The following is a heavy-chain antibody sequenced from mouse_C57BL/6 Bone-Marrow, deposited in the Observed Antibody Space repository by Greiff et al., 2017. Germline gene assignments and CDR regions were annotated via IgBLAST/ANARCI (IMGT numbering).Heavy chain of an antibody. J-gene: IGHJ3*01. D-gene: IGHD6-1*01. CDR2: ICIGIGYT. Sequence: LVGPGSSVMMSCKSSGYTFTSSGINWVKQRPGQGLEWLGYICIGIGYTEYNEKFKGKATLASDTSSSTAYMQPSSLTSEGSALYFCARLVASDAYWGQGTLVTVSA. CDR3: ARLVASDAY. CDR1: GYTFTSSG. V-gene: IGHV1-58*01.